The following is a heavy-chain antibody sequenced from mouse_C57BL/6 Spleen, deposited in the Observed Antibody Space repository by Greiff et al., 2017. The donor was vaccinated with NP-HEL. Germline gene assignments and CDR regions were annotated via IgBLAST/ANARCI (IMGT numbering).Heavy chain of an antibody. CDR3: ARDSSYAMDY. CDR1: GYAFTNYL. J-gene: IGHJ4*01. V-gene: IGHV1-54*01. D-gene: IGHD1-1*01. Sequence: VQLQESGAELVRPGTSVKVSCKASGYAFTNYLIEWVKQRPGQGLEWIGVINPGSGGTNYNEKFKGKATLTADKSSSTAYMQLSSLTSEDSAVYFCARDSSYAMDYWGQGTSVTVSS. CDR2: INPGSGGT.